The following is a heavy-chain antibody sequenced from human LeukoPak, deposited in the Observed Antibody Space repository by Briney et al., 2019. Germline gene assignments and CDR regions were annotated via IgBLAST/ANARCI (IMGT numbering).Heavy chain of an antibody. J-gene: IGHJ6*03. Sequence: ASVKVSCKASGYTFTSYYMHWVRQAPGQGLEWMGWISAYNGNTNYAQKLQGRVTMTTDTSTSTAYMELRSLRSDDTAVYYCARVGVGGSYYYYYYYMDVWGKGTTVTVSS. CDR3: ARVGVGGSYYYYYYYMDV. V-gene: IGHV1-18*04. CDR1: GYTFTSYY. CDR2: ISAYNGNT. D-gene: IGHD1-26*01.